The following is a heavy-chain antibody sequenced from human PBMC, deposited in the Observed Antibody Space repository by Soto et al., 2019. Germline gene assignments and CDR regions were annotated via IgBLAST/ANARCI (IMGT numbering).Heavy chain of an antibody. J-gene: IGHJ4*01. CDR3: ARIRFLEWFEYYFDY. D-gene: IGHD3-3*01. Sequence: PSETLSLTCTVSGGSISSYFWSWIRQPPGKGLEWIGYIYYSGSTNYNPSLKSRVTISVDTSKNQFSLKLSSVTAADTAVYYCARIRFLEWFEYYFDYWGQEPWSPSPQ. V-gene: IGHV4-59*01. CDR1: GGSISSYF. CDR2: IYYSGST.